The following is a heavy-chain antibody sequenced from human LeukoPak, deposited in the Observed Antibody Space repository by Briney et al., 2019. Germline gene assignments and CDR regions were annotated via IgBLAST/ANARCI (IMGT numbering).Heavy chain of an antibody. J-gene: IGHJ1*01. D-gene: IGHD6-19*01. Sequence: ASVKVSCKVSGYTLTELSMHRVRQAPGKGLEWMGGFDPEDGETIYAQKFQGRVTMTEDTSTDTAYMELSSLRSEDTAVYYSATVRQWLVRGYFQHWGQGTLVTVSS. CDR3: ATVRQWLVRGYFQH. CDR2: FDPEDGET. CDR1: GYTLTELS. V-gene: IGHV1-24*01.